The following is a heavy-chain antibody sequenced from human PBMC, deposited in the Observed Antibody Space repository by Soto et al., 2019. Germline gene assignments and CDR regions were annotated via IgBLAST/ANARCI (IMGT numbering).Heavy chain of an antibody. CDR1: GYTFTSYG. CDR2: INPNSGGT. J-gene: IGHJ4*02. D-gene: IGHD6-13*01. CDR3: ARDQRGSSYGPFDY. V-gene: IGHV1-2*04. Sequence: ASVKVSCKASGYTFTSYGISWVRQAPGQGLEWMGWINPNSGGTNYAQKFQGWVTMTRDTSISTAYMELSRLRSDDTAVYYCARDQRGSSYGPFDYWGQGTLVTVSS.